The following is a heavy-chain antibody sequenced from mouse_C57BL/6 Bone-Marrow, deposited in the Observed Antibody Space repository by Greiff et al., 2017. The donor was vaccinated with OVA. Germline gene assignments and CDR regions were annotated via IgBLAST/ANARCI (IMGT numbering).Heavy chain of an antibody. CDR1: GYTFTGYW. Sequence: VMLVESGAELMKPGASVKLSCKATGYTFTGYWIEWVKQRPGHGLEWIGEILPGSGSTNYNEKFKGKATFTADTSSNTAYMQLSSLTTEDSAIYYCARGPPYYGSSQFAYWGQGTLVTVSA. CDR3: ARGPPYYGSSQFAY. V-gene: IGHV1-9*01. D-gene: IGHD1-1*01. CDR2: ILPGSGST. J-gene: IGHJ3*01.